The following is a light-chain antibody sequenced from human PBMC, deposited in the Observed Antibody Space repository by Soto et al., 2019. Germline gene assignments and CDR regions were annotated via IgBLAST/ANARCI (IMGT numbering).Light chain of an antibody. CDR1: ALPKQY. J-gene: IGLJ1*01. Sequence: SYELTQPPSVSVSPGQTARITCSGDALPKQYAYWYQQKPGQAPVLVIYKDSERPSGIPERFSGSSSGTTVTLTISGVQAEDEVDYYWESADSSGIYRYVFGPGTKVPVL. V-gene: IGLV3-25*03. CDR2: KDS. CDR3: ESADSSGIYRYV.